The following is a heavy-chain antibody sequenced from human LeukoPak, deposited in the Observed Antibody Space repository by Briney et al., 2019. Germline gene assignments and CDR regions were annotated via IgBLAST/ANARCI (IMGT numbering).Heavy chain of an antibody. V-gene: IGHV4-59*01. CDR3: ARDQGTIYSSGWNDAFDI. CDR2: IYYTGST. CDR1: GGSISSSY. J-gene: IGHJ3*02. Sequence: SETLSLTCTVSGGSISSSYWSWIRQPPGKGLEWIGYIYYTGSTNYNPSLKSRVTISIDTSKNQFSLKLTSVTAADTAVYYCARDQGTIYSSGWNDAFDIWGQGTMVTVSS. D-gene: IGHD6-19*01.